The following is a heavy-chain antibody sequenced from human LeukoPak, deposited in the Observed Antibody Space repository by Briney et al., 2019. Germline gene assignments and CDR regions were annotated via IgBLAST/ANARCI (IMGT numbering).Heavy chain of an antibody. CDR1: GFTFRTYW. V-gene: IGHV3-74*01. CDR3: ARPLYGDFAKYFQR. D-gene: IGHD4-17*01. Sequence: GGSLRLSCAASGFTFRTYWMHWVRQAPRKGLLWVSRINTDGSGTIYADSVKGRFTISRDNANNTLYLQMNSLRAEDTALYYCARPLYGDFAKYFQRWGQGTLVTVSS. CDR2: INTDGSGT. J-gene: IGHJ1*01.